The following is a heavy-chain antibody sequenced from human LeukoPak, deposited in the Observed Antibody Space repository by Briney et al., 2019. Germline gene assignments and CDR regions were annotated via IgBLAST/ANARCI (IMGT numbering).Heavy chain of an antibody. D-gene: IGHD1-26*01. V-gene: IGHV4-59*08. CDR2: IYYSGNI. J-gene: IGHJ2*01. CDR1: GGSISSYY. Sequence: SETLSLTCTVSGGSISSYYWSWIRQPPGQGLEWIGYIYYSGNINYNPSLKSRVTISVDTSKNQFSLKLSSVTAADTAVYYCARSRGNYMDWYFDLWARGTLVTVSS. CDR3: ARSRGNYMDWYFDL.